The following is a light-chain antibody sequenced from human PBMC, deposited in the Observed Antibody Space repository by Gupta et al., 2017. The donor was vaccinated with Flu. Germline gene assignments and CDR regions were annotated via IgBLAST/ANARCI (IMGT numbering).Light chain of an antibody. V-gene: IGKV4-1*01. CDR3: QQYYSTPIT. J-gene: IGKJ5*01. CDR1: QSVLYSSNNKNY. Sequence: DIVMTQSPDSLAVSLGERATINCKSSQSVLYSSNNKNYLAWYQQKPGQPPKVLIYWASTRESGVPDRFSGSGSGTDFTLTISSLQAEDVAVYYCQQYYSTPITFGPGTRLEIK. CDR2: WAS.